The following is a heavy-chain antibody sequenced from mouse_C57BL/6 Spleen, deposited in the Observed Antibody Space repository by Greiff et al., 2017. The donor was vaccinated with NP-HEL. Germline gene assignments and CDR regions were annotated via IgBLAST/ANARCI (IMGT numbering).Heavy chain of an antibody. J-gene: IGHJ4*01. CDR2: IHPGDGDT. D-gene: IGHD2-4*01. Sequence: VQLQQSGPELVKPGASVKISCKASGYAFSSSWMNWVKQRPGKGLEWIGRIHPGDGDTNYNGEFKGKATLTADKSSSTAYMQLSSLTSDDSAVYFCAEDYDGSYYAMDYWGQGTSVTVSS. CDR3: AEDYDGSYYAMDY. CDR1: GYAFSSSW. V-gene: IGHV1-82*01.